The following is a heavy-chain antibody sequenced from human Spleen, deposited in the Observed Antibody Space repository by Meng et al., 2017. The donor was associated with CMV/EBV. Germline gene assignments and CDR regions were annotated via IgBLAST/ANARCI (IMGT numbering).Heavy chain of an antibody. CDR2: FDPEDGET. D-gene: IGHD1-26*01. J-gene: IGHJ3*02. CDR1: GYTLTELS. Sequence: ASVKVSCKVSGYTLTELSMHWVRQAPGKGLEWMGGFDPEDGETIYAQKFQGRVTMTKDTSTDTAYMELSSLRSEDTAVYYCATDALSGSFKADAFDIWGQGTMVTVSS. CDR3: ATDALSGSFKADAFDI. V-gene: IGHV1-24*01.